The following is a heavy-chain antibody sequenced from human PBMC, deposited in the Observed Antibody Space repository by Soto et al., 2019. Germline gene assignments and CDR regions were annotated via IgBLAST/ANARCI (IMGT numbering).Heavy chain of an antibody. CDR3: EILPTARIQGDNYY. CDR1: GGSISSSSYY. CDR2: IYNSGST. Sequence: QLQLQESGPGLVKPAETLSLTCTVSGGSISSSSYYWGWIRQHPGKGLEWIGSIYNSGSTYYNPSFNGRVTISVDTSKNNFSLKLSSLTVADTAVYYCEILPTARIQGDNYYWGQGTLVTVSS. V-gene: IGHV4-39*02. J-gene: IGHJ4*02. D-gene: IGHD2-15*01.